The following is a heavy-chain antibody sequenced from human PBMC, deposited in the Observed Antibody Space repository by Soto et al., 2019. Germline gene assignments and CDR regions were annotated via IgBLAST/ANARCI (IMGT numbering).Heavy chain of an antibody. CDR1: GGSISSSGYY. V-gene: IGHV4-39*01. CDR2: IYYGGST. J-gene: IGHJ4*02. CDR3: ARLYGSSLFDY. Sequence: PSETLSLTCTVSGGSISSSGYYWGWIRQPPGKGLEWIGSIYYGGSTYYNPSLKSRVTISVDTSKNQFSLRLSSVTAADTAVYYCARLYGSSLFDYWGQGTLVTVSS. D-gene: IGHD6-6*01.